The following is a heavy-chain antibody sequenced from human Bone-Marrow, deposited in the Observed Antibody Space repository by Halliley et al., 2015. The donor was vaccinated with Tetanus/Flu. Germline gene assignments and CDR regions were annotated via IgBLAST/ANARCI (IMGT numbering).Heavy chain of an antibody. V-gene: IGHV3-23*01. D-gene: IGHD2-15*01. CDR2: ISDSGTFT. J-gene: IGHJ4*02. CDR1: GFIFNNYA. CDR3: AKGVVGHLLYFED. Sequence: SLRLSCAASGFIFNNYAMNWVRQAPGKGLEWVSAISDSGTFTYYADSVKGRFTISRDNSKTTLYLQMNSLRAEDTAIYYCAKGVVGHLLYFEDWGQGTLVTVS.